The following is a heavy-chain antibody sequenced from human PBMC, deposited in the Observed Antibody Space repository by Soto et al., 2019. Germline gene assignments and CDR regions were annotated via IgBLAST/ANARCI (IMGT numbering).Heavy chain of an antibody. CDR3: ARMRYSYGARNFDY. Sequence: QVQLQESGPGLVKPSETLFLTCAVSGDPVSSASFYWSWIRQPPGKGLEWIGYLYYSGSPNYDPSLKSRVNISMHTSNNQFSLKLTSVTAADTAVYYCARMRYSYGARNFDYWGQGALVTVSP. V-gene: IGHV4-61*01. D-gene: IGHD5-18*01. CDR2: LYYSGSP. CDR1: GDPVSSASFY. J-gene: IGHJ4*02.